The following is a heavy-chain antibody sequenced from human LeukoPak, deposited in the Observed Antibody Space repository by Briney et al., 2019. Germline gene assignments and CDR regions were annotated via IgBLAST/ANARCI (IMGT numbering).Heavy chain of an antibody. D-gene: IGHD6-19*01. CDR3: ASGSGWGANWFDP. J-gene: IGHJ5*02. CDR2: INAGNGNT. CDR1: GYTFTSYG. Sequence: ASVKVSCKASGYTFTSYGISWVRQAPGQGLEWMGWINAGNGNTKYSQKFQGRVTITRDTSASTAYMELSSLRSEDTAVYYCASGSGWGANWFDPWGQGTLVTVSS. V-gene: IGHV1-3*01.